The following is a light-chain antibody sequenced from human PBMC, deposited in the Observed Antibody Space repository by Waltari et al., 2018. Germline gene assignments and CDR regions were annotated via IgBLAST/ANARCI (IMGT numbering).Light chain of an antibody. CDR2: KDT. V-gene: IGLV3-25*03. Sequence: SYELTQPPSVSVSPGQTARITCSGDELPKQYAFWYRQRPGQAPELLIYKDTERPSGIPGRVSASSSGTTVTLTITGVQPEDEADYYCQSADSTNTYWVFGGGTKLTVL. CDR3: QSADSTNTYWV. J-gene: IGLJ2*01. CDR1: ELPKQY.